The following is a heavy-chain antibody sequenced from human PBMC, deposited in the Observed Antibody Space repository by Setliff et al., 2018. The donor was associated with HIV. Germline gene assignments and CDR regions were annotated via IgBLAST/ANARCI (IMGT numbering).Heavy chain of an antibody. CDR1: GGSASNSRYY. D-gene: IGHD3-22*01. CDR3: ASRVYYYDSNNFLREEGFDL. CDR2: IHYNEKT. Sequence: SETLSLTCTVSGGSASNSRYYWAWIRQPPGKGLEYIGSIHYNEKTYYNPSLKSRVTISIDTSKNQFSLNLTSVTAADTAVYYCASRVYYYDSNNFLREEGFDLWGQGTLVTVSS. V-gene: IGHV4-39*01. J-gene: IGHJ5*02.